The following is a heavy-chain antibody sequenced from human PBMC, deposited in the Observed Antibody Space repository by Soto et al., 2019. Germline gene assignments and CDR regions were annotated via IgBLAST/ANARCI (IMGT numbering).Heavy chain of an antibody. V-gene: IGHV1-69*01. CDR2: ITPISGTV. D-gene: IGHD2-21*01. Sequence: QVQLVQSGAEVKKPGSSVRVSCRASGGSFSDYGFSWVRQAPGQGLEWMGGITPISGTVNYAQKFRGRITITADDSTSTVYMELSSLRSGDTAVYYCARCPAYDSFDPWGQGTLVTVSS. CDR3: ARCPAYDSFDP. J-gene: IGHJ5*02. CDR1: GGSFSDYG.